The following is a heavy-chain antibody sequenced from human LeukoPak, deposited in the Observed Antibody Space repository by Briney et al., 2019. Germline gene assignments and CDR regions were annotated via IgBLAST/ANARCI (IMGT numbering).Heavy chain of an antibody. CDR3: AKDVPYGSGSYYSGWSDAFDI. D-gene: IGHD3-10*01. J-gene: IGHJ3*02. Sequence: QSGGSLRLSCAASGFTFSSYAMSWVRQAPEKGLEWVSAISGSGGSTYYADSVKGRFTIPRDNSKNTLYLQMNSLRAVDTAVYYCAKDVPYGSGSYYSGWSDAFDIWGQGTMVTVSS. V-gene: IGHV3-23*01. CDR2: ISGSGGST. CDR1: GFTFSSYA.